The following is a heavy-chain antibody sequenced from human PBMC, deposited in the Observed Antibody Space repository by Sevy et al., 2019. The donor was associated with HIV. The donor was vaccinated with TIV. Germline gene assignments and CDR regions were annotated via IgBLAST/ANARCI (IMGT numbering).Heavy chain of an antibody. CDR2: IYWDDDK. J-gene: IGHJ5*02. CDR1: GFSLSTSGVG. Sequence: SGPTLVNPTQTLTLTCTFSGFSLSTSGVGVGWIRQPPGKALEWLALIYWDDDKRYSPSLKSRLTISKDTSKNPVVLTMTNMDPVDTATYYCARSDYGDYVKWFDPWGQGTLVTVSS. D-gene: IGHD4-17*01. CDR3: ARSDYGDYVKWFDP. V-gene: IGHV2-5*02.